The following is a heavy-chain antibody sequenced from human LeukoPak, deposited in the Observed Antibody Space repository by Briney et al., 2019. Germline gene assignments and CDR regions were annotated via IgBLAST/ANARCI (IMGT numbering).Heavy chain of an antibody. J-gene: IGHJ3*02. CDR3: VRDGGRWGLLAEDDFDI. CDR1: GYTFTSYG. CDR2: ISPDNGNT. D-gene: IGHD1-26*01. V-gene: IGHV1-18*01. Sequence: ASVKVSCKAFGYTFTSYGISWVRQAPGQGLEWMGWISPDNGNTNYAQKLQGSVTMTTDTSTSTAYMWLRRLRSYDTAGSYCVRDGGRWGLLAEDDFDIWGQGKMVTVSS.